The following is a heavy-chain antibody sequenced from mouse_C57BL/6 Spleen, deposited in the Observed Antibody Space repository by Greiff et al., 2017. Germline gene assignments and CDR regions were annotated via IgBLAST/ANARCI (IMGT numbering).Heavy chain of an antibody. J-gene: IGHJ2*01. Sequence: VQRVESGAELVRPGTSVKVSCKASGYAFTNYLIEWVKQRPGQGLEWIGVINPGSGGTNYNEKFKGKATLTADKSSSTAYMQLSSLTSEDSAVYFCARSLFITTVVADYWGQGTTLTVSS. CDR1: GYAFTNYL. V-gene: IGHV1-54*01. CDR2: INPGSGGT. D-gene: IGHD1-1*01. CDR3: ARSLFITTVVADY.